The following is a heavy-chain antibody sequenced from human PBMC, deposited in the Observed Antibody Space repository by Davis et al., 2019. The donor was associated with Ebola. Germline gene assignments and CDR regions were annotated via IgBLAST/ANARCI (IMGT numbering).Heavy chain of an antibody. J-gene: IGHJ5*02. CDR1: GGSVSSGSYY. CDR3: ARAPRIRLGELSLRFDP. CDR2: IYYSGST. Sequence: SETLSLTCTVSGGSVSSGSYYWSWIRQPPGKGLEWIGYIYYSGSTNYNPSLKSRVTISVDTSKNQFSLKLSSVTAADTAVYYRARAPRIRLGELSLRFDPWGQGTLVTVSS. D-gene: IGHD3-16*02. V-gene: IGHV4-61*01.